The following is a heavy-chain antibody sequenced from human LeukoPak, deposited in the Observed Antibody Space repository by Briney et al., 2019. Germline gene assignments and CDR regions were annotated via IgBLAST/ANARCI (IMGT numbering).Heavy chain of an antibody. CDR2: INSDGSST. Sequence: GGSLRLSCAASGFTFSSYWMHWVRQAPGKGLVWVSRINSDGSSTNYADSVKGRFTISRDNAKNTLFLQMNSLRAEDTAVYYCAMGPYYYDSSGYYYWGQGTLVTVPS. CDR3: AMGPYYYDSSGYYY. CDR1: GFTFSSYW. J-gene: IGHJ4*02. D-gene: IGHD3-22*01. V-gene: IGHV3-74*01.